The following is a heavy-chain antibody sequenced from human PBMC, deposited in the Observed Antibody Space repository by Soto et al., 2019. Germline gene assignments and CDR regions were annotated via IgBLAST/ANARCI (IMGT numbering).Heavy chain of an antibody. CDR3: ARSSWNYGMDV. V-gene: IGHV3-13*01. J-gene: IGHJ6*02. CDR1: GFTFSNYD. CDR2: FVTTGDT. Sequence: EVQLVESGGGLVQPGGSLRLSCVASGFTFSNYDMHWVRQPTGKGLEWVSTFVTTGDTYYPGSVKGRFTISRENAKNSLYLQMNRLRAEDTAVYYCARSSWNYGMDVWGQGTTVTVSS. D-gene: IGHD2-15*01.